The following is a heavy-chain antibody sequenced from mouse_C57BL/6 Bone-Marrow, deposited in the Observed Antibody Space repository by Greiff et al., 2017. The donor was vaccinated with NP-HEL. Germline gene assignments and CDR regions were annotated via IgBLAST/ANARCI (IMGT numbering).Heavy chain of an antibody. J-gene: IGHJ3*01. Sequence: EVKLVESGGGLVKPGGSLKLSCAASGFTFSSYAMSWVRQTPEKRLEWVATISDGGSYTYYPDNVKGRFTISRDNAKNNLYLQMSHLKSEDTAMYYCARDLLYHIAYWGQGTLVTVSA. CDR3: ARDLLYHIAY. CDR2: ISDGGSYT. D-gene: IGHD2-12*01. CDR1: GFTFSSYA. V-gene: IGHV5-4*03.